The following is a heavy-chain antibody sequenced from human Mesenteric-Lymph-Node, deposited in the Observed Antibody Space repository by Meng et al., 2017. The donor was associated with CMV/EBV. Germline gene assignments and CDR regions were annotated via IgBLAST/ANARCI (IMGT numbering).Heavy chain of an antibody. CDR3: ARVVSTTWDYNWFDP. D-gene: IGHD6-13*01. Sequence: SETQSLTCTVSGDSISSTFSYWGWIRQPPGKGLEWIGSIYYSGNAYQNPSLKSRVTISVDTSKNQFSLRLNSVTAADTAVYYCARVVSTTWDYNWFDPWGQGTLVTVSS. J-gene: IGHJ5*02. V-gene: IGHV4-39*07. CDR1: GDSISSTFSY. CDR2: IYYSGNA.